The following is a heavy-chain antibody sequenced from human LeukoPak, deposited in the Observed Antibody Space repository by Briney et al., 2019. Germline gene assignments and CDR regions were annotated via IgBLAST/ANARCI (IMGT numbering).Heavy chain of an antibody. J-gene: IGHJ4*02. CDR3: TRDLGIAARPRPPDY. CDR1: GFTFGDYA. D-gene: IGHD6-6*01. V-gene: IGHV3-49*04. CDR2: IRSKAYGGTT. Sequence: GRSLRLSCTASGFTFGDYAMSWVRQAPGKGLAWVGFIRSKAYGGTTEYAASVKGRFTISRDDSKSIAYLQMNSLKTEDTAVYYCTRDLGIAARPRPPDYWGQGTLVTVSS.